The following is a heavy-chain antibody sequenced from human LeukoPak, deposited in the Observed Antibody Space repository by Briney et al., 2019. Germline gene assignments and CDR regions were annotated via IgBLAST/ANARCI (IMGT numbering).Heavy chain of an antibody. V-gene: IGHV4-59*01. D-gene: IGHD6-19*01. CDR2: IYYSGST. CDR1: GGSISSYY. J-gene: IGHJ4*02. Sequence: SETLSLTCTVSGGSISSYYWSWIRQPPGEGLEWIGYIYYSGSTQYNPSLRSRVTISVDTSKNHFSLKLTSVTAADTAVYYCARVGYSSGWYFHDYWGQGILATVSS. CDR3: ARVGYSSGWYFHDY.